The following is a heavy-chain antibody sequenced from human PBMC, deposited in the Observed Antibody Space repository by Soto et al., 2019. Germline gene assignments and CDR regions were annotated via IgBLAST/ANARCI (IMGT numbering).Heavy chain of an antibody. D-gene: IGHD3-10*01. CDR2: IYYSGST. Sequence: PSETLSLTCTVSGGSISSRGYYWGWIRQPPGKGLEWIGTIYYSGSTNYNPSLKSRVTISVDKSKNQFSLKLSSVTAADTAVYYCARRSRYGSGSYYSGPYYYYGMDVWGQGTTVT. CDR3: ARRSRYGSGSYYSGPYYYYGMDV. J-gene: IGHJ6*02. CDR1: GGSISSRGYY. V-gene: IGHV4-39*07.